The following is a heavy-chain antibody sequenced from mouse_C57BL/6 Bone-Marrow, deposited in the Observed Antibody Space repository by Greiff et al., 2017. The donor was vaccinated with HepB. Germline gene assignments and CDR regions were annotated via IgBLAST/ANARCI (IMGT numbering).Heavy chain of an antibody. D-gene: IGHD1-1*01. CDR3: ARLDYYGSSTIVTTENRDAMDY. CDR2: IYPGSGST. J-gene: IGHJ4*01. Sequence: VQLQQPRAELVKSGASVKMSCKTSGYTFTSYWLTWVKQRPGQGLEWIGDIYPGSGSTNYNAKFKSKATLTVVTSSSTAYIQLSSLTSEDSAVYYCARLDYYGSSTIVTTENRDAMDYWGQGTSVTVSS. V-gene: IGHV1-55*01. CDR1: GYTFTSYW.